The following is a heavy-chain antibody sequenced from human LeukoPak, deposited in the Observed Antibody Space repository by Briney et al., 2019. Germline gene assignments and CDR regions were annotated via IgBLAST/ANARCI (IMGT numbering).Heavy chain of an antibody. Sequence: GGSLRPSCAASGFTFSSYAMSWVRQAPGKGLEWVSAISGSGGSTYYADSVKGRFIISRDNSKNTLYLQMNSLRAEDTAVYYCAKLERHYDILTPFDYWGQGTLVTVSS. CDR3: AKLERHYDILTPFDY. CDR2: ISGSGGST. D-gene: IGHD3-9*01. V-gene: IGHV3-23*01. J-gene: IGHJ4*02. CDR1: GFTFSSYA.